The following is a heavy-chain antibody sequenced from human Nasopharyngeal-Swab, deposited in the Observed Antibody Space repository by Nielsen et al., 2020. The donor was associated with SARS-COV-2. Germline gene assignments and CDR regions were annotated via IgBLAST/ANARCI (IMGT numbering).Heavy chain of an antibody. V-gene: IGHV4-61*01. Sequence: GSLRLSCTVSGGSVSSGSYYWSWIRQPPGKGLEWIGYIYYSGSTNYNPSLKSRVTISVDTSKNQFSLKLSSVTAADTAVYYCARDPRMVQGVILYNWFDPWGQGTLVTVSS. D-gene: IGHD3-10*01. J-gene: IGHJ5*02. CDR3: ARDPRMVQGVILYNWFDP. CDR1: GGSVSSGSYY. CDR2: IYYSGST.